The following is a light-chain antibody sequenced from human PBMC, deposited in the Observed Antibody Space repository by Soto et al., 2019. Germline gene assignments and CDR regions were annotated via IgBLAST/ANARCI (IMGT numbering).Light chain of an antibody. CDR3: QQYNSYSQT. V-gene: IGKV1-5*03. CDR1: QSISSW. Sequence: DIQMTQSPFTLSASVGDRVTITCRASQSISSWLAWYQQKPGKAPKLLMYKASSLESGVPSRFSGSGSGTEFTLTISSLQPDDFATYYCQQYNSYSQTFGQGTKVEIK. CDR2: KAS. J-gene: IGKJ1*01.